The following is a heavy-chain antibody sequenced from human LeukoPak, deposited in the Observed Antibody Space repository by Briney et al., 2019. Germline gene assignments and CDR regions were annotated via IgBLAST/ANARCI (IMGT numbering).Heavy chain of an antibody. Sequence: RASVKVSCKASVYTFTSYGISWVRQAPGQGLEGMGWISAYNGNTNYAQKLQGRVTMTTDTSTSTAYMELRSLRSDDTAVYYCARVAVTTVSHWFDPWGQGTLVTVSS. D-gene: IGHD4-17*01. CDR2: ISAYNGNT. V-gene: IGHV1-18*01. CDR3: ARVAVTTVSHWFDP. J-gene: IGHJ5*02. CDR1: VYTFTSYG.